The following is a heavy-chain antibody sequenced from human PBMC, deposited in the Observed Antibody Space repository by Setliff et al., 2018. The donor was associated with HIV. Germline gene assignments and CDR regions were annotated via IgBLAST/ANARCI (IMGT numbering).Heavy chain of an antibody. CDR3: ARGRSRYYYDGSGYYVDY. CDR1: GGSISGYY. D-gene: IGHD3-22*01. V-gene: IGHV4-59*01. CDR2: IYYIGNT. J-gene: IGHJ4*02. Sequence: PSETLSLTCTVSGGSISGYYWSWIRQPPGKGLEWIGYIYYIGNTKYNPSLKGRVTLSVDTSKNQLSLKLSSVTAADTAVYYCARGRSRYYYDGSGYYVDYWGQGTLVTVSS.